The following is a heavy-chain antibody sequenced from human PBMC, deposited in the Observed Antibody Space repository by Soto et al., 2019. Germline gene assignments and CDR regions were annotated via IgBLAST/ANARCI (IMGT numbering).Heavy chain of an antibody. CDR2: ISSSSNNI. CDR3: ARADDYVWGSYRYNWFDP. V-gene: IGHV3-48*01. Sequence: EVQLVESGGGLAQPGGSLRLSCAASGFTFSSYSMNWVRQAPGKGLEWMSYISSSSNNIHYADSVKGRFTISRDNAKNPLYLQMNSLRAEDTAVYYCARADDYVWGSYRYNWFDPWGQGTLVTVSS. D-gene: IGHD3-16*02. CDR1: GFTFSSYS. J-gene: IGHJ5*02.